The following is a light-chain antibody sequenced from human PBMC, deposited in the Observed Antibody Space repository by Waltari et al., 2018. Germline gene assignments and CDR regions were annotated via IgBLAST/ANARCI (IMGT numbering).Light chain of an antibody. CDR1: SGHSSNV. CDR2: VHRDGSH. J-gene: IGLJ3*02. V-gene: IGLV4-69*01. Sequence: QLVLTQSPSASASLGASVKLTCTLSSGHSSNVIAWLQQQLEKGPRYLMKVHRDGSHSKGDEIPDRFSGSSCGAERYLTSSSLQSEDEADYYCQTGGHGTGVFGGGTKLTVL. CDR3: QTGGHGTGV.